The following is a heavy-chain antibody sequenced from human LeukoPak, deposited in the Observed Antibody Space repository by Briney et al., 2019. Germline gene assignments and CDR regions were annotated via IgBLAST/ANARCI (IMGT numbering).Heavy chain of an antibody. Sequence: SETLSLTCTVSGGSISSGGYYWSWIRQHPGKGLEWIGYIYYSGSTHYNPSLKSRVTISVDTSKNQFSLKLSSVTAADTAVYYCARDMTDWRFDPWGQGTLVTVSS. V-gene: IGHV4-31*03. J-gene: IGHJ5*02. CDR3: ARDMTDWRFDP. CDR2: IYYSGST. D-gene: IGHD1-1*01. CDR1: GGSISSGGYY.